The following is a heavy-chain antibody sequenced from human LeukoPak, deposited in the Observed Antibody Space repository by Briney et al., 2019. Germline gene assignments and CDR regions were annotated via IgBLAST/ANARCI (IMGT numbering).Heavy chain of an antibody. CDR3: AAAGPLGC. Sequence: ASVKVSCKASGYTFTSYDIDWVRQATGPGLELMGWTNPNSGNTGYAQKFQGRGTITMNTSISTAYMELSSRRSEDTAVYYCAAAGPLGCWGQGTLATVSS. CDR1: GYTFTSYD. V-gene: IGHV1-8*03. J-gene: IGHJ4*02. CDR2: TNPNSGNT. D-gene: IGHD6-13*01.